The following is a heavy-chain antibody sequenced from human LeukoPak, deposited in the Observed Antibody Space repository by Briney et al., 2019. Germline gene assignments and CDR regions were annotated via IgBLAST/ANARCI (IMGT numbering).Heavy chain of an antibody. V-gene: IGHV3-11*05. Sequence: PGGSLRLSCAASGFTFSDYYMSWIRQAPGKGLEWVSYISSSSSYTNYADSVKGRFTISRDNAKNSLYLQMNSLRAEDTAVYYCARDQPQRTYYDILTGYYSSYFDYWGQGTLVTVSS. J-gene: IGHJ4*02. D-gene: IGHD3-9*01. CDR2: ISSSSSYT. CDR3: ARDQPQRTYYDILTGYYSSYFDY. CDR1: GFTFSDYY.